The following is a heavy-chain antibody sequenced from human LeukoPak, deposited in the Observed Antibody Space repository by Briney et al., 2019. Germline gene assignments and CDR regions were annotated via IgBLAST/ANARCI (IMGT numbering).Heavy chain of an antibody. CDR3: VLGEAVRGALDAFDI. CDR2: IIPIFGTA. CDR1: GGTFSSYA. J-gene: IGHJ3*02. V-gene: IGHV1-69*05. Sequence: SVKVSCKASGGTFSSYAISWVRQAPGQGLEWMGGIIPIFGTANYAQKFQGRVTITTDESTSTAYMELSSLRSEDTAVYYCVLGEAVRGALDAFDIWGQGTMVTVSS. D-gene: IGHD3-10*01.